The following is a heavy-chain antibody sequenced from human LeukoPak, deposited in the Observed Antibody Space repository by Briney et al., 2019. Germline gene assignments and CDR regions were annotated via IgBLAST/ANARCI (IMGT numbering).Heavy chain of an antibody. V-gene: IGHV5-10-1*01. CDR2: IDPSDSYT. CDR3: ARKDIAVAGDAFDI. CDR1: GYSFTSYW. J-gene: IGHJ3*02. D-gene: IGHD6-19*01. Sequence: GESLKISCQGSGYSFTSYWISWVRQMPGKGLEWMGRIDPSDSYTNYSPSFQGHVTISADKSVSTAYLQWSSLKASDTAMYYCARKDIAVAGDAFDIWGQGTMVTVSS.